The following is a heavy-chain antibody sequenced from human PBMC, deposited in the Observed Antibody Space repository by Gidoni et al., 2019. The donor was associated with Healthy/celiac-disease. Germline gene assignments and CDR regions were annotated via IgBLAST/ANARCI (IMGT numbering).Heavy chain of an antibody. V-gene: IGHV3-48*03. CDR3: AREVEHDYGDYFDY. J-gene: IGHJ4*02. Sequence: EVQPVASGGGLAQTGGSLSLSCAASGFTCSSYEMNWVRQAPGKGLEWVSYISSSGSTIYYADSVKGRFTISRDNAKNSLYLQMNSLRAEDTAVYYCAREVEHDYGDYFDYWGQGTLVTVSS. CDR1: GFTCSSYE. CDR2: ISSSGSTI. D-gene: IGHD4-17*01.